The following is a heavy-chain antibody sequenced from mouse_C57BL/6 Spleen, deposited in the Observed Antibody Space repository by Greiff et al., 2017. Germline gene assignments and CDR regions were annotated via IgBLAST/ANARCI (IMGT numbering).Heavy chain of an antibody. CDR2: ISGGGGNT. J-gene: IGHJ2*01. CDR3: ARKGGLHVDLDY. V-gene: IGHV5-9*01. CDR1: GFTFSSYT. Sequence: EVKLIESGGGLVKPGGSLKLSCAASGFTFSSYTMTWVRQTPEKRLEWVATISGGGGNTYYPDSVKGRFTISRAKAKNTLYLQMSSLRSEDSALYYYARKGGLHVDLDYWGQGTTLTVSS. D-gene: IGHD2-4*01.